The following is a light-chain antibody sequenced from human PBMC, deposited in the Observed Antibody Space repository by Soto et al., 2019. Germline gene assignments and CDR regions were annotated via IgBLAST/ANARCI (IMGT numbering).Light chain of an antibody. J-gene: IGKJ5*01. CDR3: RQYDSTTRT. V-gene: IGKV3-20*01. CDR1: QSISSSY. Sequence: IVLRQFPGTLSLSPRERDTLSCRTSQSISSSYLAWYHQILGQAHKLLIYGASSRDPGIRDRFCGRGSGTDFSLTICRLEYENYVVNYGRQYDSTTRTFDQG. CDR2: GAS.